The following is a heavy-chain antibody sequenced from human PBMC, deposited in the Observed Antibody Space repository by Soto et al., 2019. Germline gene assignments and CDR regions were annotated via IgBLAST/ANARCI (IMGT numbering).Heavy chain of an antibody. D-gene: IGHD3-10*01. CDR2: IAPHSGRT. CDR3: ARAATGSYHSAS. Sequence: QVQLVQSGPEVKNPGASVRVSCVASGYAFTSYGVNWVRQAPGQGLEWMGWIAPHSGRTTYLPKFQGRVTMTADVSTNTAYRELRSLKSDDTGIYFCARAATGSYHSASWGQGTVVTVSS. CDR1: GYAFTSYG. V-gene: IGHV1-18*04. J-gene: IGHJ5*02.